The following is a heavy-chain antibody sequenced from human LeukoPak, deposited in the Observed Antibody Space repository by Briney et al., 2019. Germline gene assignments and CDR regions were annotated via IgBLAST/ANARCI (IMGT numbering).Heavy chain of an antibody. V-gene: IGHV1-46*01. CDR2: INPSGGST. Sequence: ASVKVSCKASGYTFTSYYMHWVRQAPGQGLEWMGIINPSGGSTSYAQKFQGRVTMTRDMSTSTAYMELSRLRSDDTAVYYCARIPLSTYYDILTGYTRPFDYWGQGTLVTVSS. CDR3: ARIPLSTYYDILTGYTRPFDY. J-gene: IGHJ4*02. CDR1: GYTFTSYY. D-gene: IGHD3-9*01.